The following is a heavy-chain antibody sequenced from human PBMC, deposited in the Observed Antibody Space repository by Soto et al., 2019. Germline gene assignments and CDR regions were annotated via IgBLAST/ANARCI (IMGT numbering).Heavy chain of an antibody. CDR1: GFTFSTYW. V-gene: IGHV3-74*01. D-gene: IGHD1-7*01. Sequence: EVQLVESGGGLVQPGGSLRLSCAASGFTFSTYWMLWVRQPPGKGLVWVSRINNDGSNTAYADSVKGRFTISRDNAQSTLYLQMNSLRAEDTAVYYCARDPLIGTTDYGLDVWGQGPTVSVSS. J-gene: IGHJ6*02. CDR3: ARDPLIGTTDYGLDV. CDR2: INNDGSNT.